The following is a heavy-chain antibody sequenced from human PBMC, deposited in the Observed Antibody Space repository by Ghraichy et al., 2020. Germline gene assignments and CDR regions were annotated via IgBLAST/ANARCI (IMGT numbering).Heavy chain of an antibody. Sequence: SGPTMVKPTQTLTLTCTFSGFSLSTSGMCVSWIRQPPGKALEWLARIDWDDDKYYSTSLKTRLTISKDTSKNQVVLTMTNMDPVDTATYYCARIRDWGYFYYFDYWGQGTLVTVSS. CDR3: ARIRDWGYFYYFDY. CDR1: GFSLSTSGMC. V-gene: IGHV2-70*11. CDR2: IDWDDDK. J-gene: IGHJ4*02. D-gene: IGHD7-27*01.